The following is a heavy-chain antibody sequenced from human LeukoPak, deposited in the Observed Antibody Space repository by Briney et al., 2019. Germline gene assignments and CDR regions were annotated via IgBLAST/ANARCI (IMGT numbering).Heavy chain of an antibody. CDR1: GGSFSGYY. J-gene: IGHJ4*02. D-gene: IGHD3-22*01. CDR3: ARGSSTMIVL. CDR2: INHSGST. V-gene: IGHV4-34*01. Sequence: SETLSLTCAVYGGSFSGYYWSWIRQPPGKGLEWIGEINHSGSTNYNPSLKSRVTISVDTSKNQFSLKLCSVTAADTAVYYCARGSSTMIVLWGQGTLVTVSS.